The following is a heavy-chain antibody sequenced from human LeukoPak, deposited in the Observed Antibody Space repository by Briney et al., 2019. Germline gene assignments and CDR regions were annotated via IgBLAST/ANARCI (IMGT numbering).Heavy chain of an antibody. V-gene: IGHV4-59*11. J-gene: IGHJ4*02. D-gene: IGHD3-3*01. CDR3: ARLLNYDFWSGYGPDYFDY. CDR2: IYYSGSI. CDR1: GVSISSHY. Sequence: PSETLSLTCTVSGVSISSHYWSWIRQPPGKGLEWIGYIYYSGSINYNPSLKSRVTISVDTSKNQFSLKLSSVTAADTAVYYCARLLNYDFWSGYGPDYFDYWGQGTLVTVSS.